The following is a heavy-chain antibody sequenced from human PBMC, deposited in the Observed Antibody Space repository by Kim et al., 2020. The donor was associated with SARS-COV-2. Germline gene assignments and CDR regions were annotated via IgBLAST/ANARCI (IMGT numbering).Heavy chain of an antibody. J-gene: IGHJ4*02. CDR3: VRRCINWGEFDS. D-gene: IGHD7-27*01. CDR1: GFAFSNHV. V-gene: IGHV3-23*01. CDR2: ISVSADRT. Sequence: GGSLRLSCAASGFAFSNHVMNWVRQAPGKGLEWVSTISVSADRTYYADSVKGRFTISRDNSKNTLYLEMNSLRAEDTAIYYCVRRCINWGEFDSWGQGTL.